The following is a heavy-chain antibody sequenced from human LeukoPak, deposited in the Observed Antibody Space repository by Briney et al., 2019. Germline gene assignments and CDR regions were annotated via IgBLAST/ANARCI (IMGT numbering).Heavy chain of an antibody. D-gene: IGHD5-24*01. CDR3: ARDFRWLQFCFFDY. CDR1: GLTFSTSG. V-gene: IGHV3-33*01. Sequence: PGRSLRLSCIASGLTFSTSGMHWVRQAPGKGLEWVAMIWSDASNEFYADSVKGRFTISRDNSKNTVYLQMNSLRAEDTAVYYCARDFRWLQFCFFDYWGQGTLVTVSS. J-gene: IGHJ4*02. CDR2: IWSDASNE.